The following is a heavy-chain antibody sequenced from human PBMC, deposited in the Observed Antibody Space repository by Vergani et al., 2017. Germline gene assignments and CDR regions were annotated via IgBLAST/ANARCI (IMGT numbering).Heavy chain of an antibody. D-gene: IGHD3-10*01. CDR2: IYPGDSNT. J-gene: IGHJ6*02. CDR1: GYSFTSYW. V-gene: IGHV5-51*01. CDR3: ARPVVRQVAGAYVYGSGSHLYGMDV. Sequence: EVQLVQSGAEVKKPGESLKISCKGSGYSFTSYWIGWVRQMRGKGLEWMGIIYPGDSNTRYSPSCQGQVTISAYKSISTAYLKWSSLKASDTAMYYCARPVVRQVAGAYVYGSGSHLYGMDVWGQGTTVTVSS.